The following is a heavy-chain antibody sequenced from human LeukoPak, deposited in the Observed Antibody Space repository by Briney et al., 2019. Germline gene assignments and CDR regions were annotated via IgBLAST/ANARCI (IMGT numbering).Heavy chain of an antibody. CDR1: GFTFSSYV. D-gene: IGHD6-19*01. CDR2: IYSGGST. CDR3: ARGMKYSTGWYYMDV. Sequence: GGSLRLSCAASGFTFSSYVMHWVRQAPGKGLEWVSVIYSGGSTYYADSVKGRFTISRDNSKNTLYLQMNSLRAEDTAVYYCARGMKYSTGWYYMDVWGKGTTVTISS. J-gene: IGHJ6*03. V-gene: IGHV3-53*01.